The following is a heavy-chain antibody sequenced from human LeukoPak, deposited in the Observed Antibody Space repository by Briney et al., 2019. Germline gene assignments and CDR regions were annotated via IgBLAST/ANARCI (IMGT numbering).Heavy chain of an antibody. D-gene: IGHD2-15*01. V-gene: IGHV4-39*01. CDR2: IFYSGIT. J-gene: IGHJ4*02. CDR3: ARRTLSLLGKPFDY. Sequence: SETLSLTCNVSGGSMSNIYYWGWIRQPPGKGLEWIGNIFYSGITYYNPSLRSRVTIAIDTSKNQFSLKLSSVTAADTAVYYCARRTLSLLGKPFDYWGQGTLVTVSS. CDR1: GGSMSNIYY.